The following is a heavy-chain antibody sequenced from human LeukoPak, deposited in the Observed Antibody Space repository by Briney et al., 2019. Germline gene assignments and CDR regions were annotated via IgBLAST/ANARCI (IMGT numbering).Heavy chain of an antibody. D-gene: IGHD2-2*01. CDR2: INHSGST. CDR3: ARGRSTYQLLLYYFDY. CDR1: GGSFSGYS. Sequence: SETLSLTCAVYGGSFSGYSWSWIRQPPGKGLEWIGEINHSGSTSYNPSLKSRVTISVDTSKNQFSLKLSSVTAADTAVYYCARGRSTYQLLLYYFDYWGQGTLVTVSS. J-gene: IGHJ4*02. V-gene: IGHV4-34*01.